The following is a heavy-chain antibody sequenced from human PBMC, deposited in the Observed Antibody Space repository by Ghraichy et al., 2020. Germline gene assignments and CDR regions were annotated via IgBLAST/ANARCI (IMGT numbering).Heavy chain of an antibody. J-gene: IGHJ6*02. Sequence: GGSLRLSCAASGFTVSSNYMSWVRQAPGKGLEWVSVIYSGGSTYYAASVKGRFTISRDNSKNTLYLQMNSLRAEDTAVYYCARDPPPLYDILSGYYYYFGMDVCGQGTTVTVSS. V-gene: IGHV3-53*01. CDR1: GFTVSSNY. D-gene: IGHD3-9*01. CDR2: IYSGGST. CDR3: ARDPPPLYDILSGYYYYFGMDV.